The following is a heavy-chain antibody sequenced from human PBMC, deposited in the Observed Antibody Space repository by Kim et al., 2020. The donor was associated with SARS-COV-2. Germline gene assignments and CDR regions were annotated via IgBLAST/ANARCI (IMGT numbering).Heavy chain of an antibody. Sequence: SVKVSCKASGGTFSSYAISWVRQAPGQGLEWMGGIIPIFGTANYAQKFQGRVTITADESTSTAYMELSSLRSEDTAVYYCAREFYGSGSAGYYYGMDVWGQGTTVTVSS. D-gene: IGHD3-10*01. V-gene: IGHV1-69*13. CDR1: GGTFSSYA. J-gene: IGHJ6*02. CDR3: AREFYGSGSAGYYYGMDV. CDR2: IIPIFGTA.